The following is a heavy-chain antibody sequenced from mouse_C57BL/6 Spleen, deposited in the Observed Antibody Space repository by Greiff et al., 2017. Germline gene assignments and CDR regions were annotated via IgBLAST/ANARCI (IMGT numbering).Heavy chain of an antibody. V-gene: IGHV3-1*01. CDR1: GYSITSGYD. Sequence: VQLKESGPGMVKPSQSLSLTCTVTGYSITSGYDWHWIRHFPGNKLEWMGYISYSGSTNYNPSLKSRISITHDTSKNHFFLKLNSVTTEDTATYYCARMDYDYDGVFDYWGQGTTRTVSS. D-gene: IGHD2-4*01. J-gene: IGHJ2*01. CDR2: ISYSGST. CDR3: ARMDYDYDGVFDY.